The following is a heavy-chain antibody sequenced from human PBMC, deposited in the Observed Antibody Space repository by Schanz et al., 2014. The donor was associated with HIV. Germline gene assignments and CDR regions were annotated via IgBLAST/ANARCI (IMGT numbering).Heavy chain of an antibody. D-gene: IGHD1-26*01. Sequence: VQLVQSGAEVKNPGASVKVSCKASGYTFSSYDINWVRQATGQGLEWMGWMNPNSGHTGYAQKFLGSLAMTGTTSISTAYMELRGLPSDDTPVYYCASIVGDTGLELDYWGQGTLVTVSS. V-gene: IGHV1-8*01. CDR2: MNPNSGHT. CDR1: GYTFSSYD. CDR3: ASIVGDTGLELDY. J-gene: IGHJ4*02.